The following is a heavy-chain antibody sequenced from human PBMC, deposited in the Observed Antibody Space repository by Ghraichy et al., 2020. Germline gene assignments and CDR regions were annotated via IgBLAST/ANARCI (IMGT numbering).Heavy chain of an antibody. D-gene: IGHD6-13*01. CDR3: AKGIAAGTTTISYYYNGMDI. CDR1: GFTFSNYV. CDR2: ISGSGGDT. Sequence: LSCAASGFTFSNYVISWVRQAPGKGLEWVSAISGSGGDTYYPDSVKGRFTISRDNSKNTLYLQMNSLRAEDTAVYYCAKGIAAGTTTISYYYNGMDIGGQGTTVTVSS. V-gene: IGHV3-23*01. J-gene: IGHJ6*02.